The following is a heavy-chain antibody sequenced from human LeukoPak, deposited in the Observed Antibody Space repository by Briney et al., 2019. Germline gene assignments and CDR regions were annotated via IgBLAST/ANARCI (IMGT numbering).Heavy chain of an antibody. CDR2: IKEDGSEK. J-gene: IGHJ4*02. CDR1: GFTFSNYW. CDR3: VRGYSDPSDYFDD. Sequence: PGGSLRLSCAASGFTFSNYWMSWVRQAPGKGLEWVAFIKEDGSEKYYVDSVKGRFTFSRDNAKTSLYLQMNSLRAEDTAVYYCVRGYSDPSDYFDDWGQGTLVTVSS. D-gene: IGHD1-26*01. V-gene: IGHV3-7*05.